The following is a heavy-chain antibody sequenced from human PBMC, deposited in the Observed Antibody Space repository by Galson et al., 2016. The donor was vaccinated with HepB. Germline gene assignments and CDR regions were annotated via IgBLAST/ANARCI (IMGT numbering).Heavy chain of an antibody. CDR3: ARDSNVVQGPYGMDV. J-gene: IGHJ6*04. CDR1: GGSISNGGYY. Sequence: TLSLTCTVSGGSISNGGYYWSWIRQHPGKGLEWIGYIYYSGSTYYNPSLKSRVTISVDTSKNQFSLKLSSVTAADTAVYYCARDSNVVQGPYGMDVWGKGTTVTVSS. V-gene: IGHV4-31*03. D-gene: IGHD3-10*01. CDR2: IYYSGST.